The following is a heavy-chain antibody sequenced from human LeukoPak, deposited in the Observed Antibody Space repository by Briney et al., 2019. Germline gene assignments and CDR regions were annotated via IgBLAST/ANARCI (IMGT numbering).Heavy chain of an antibody. CDR2: ISNSGRTI. CDR3: ARVGENTDFSSRIQLWLGVRGWFDP. CDR1: GFTFSDYY. J-gene: IGHJ5*02. V-gene: IGHV3-11*04. D-gene: IGHD5-18*01. Sequence: PGGSLRLSCAASGFTFSDYYMSWIRQAPGKGLEWVSYISNSGRTIYYADSVKGRFTISRDNAKNSLYLQMNSLRAEDTAVYYCARVGENTDFSSRIQLWLGVRGWFDPWGQGTLVTVSS.